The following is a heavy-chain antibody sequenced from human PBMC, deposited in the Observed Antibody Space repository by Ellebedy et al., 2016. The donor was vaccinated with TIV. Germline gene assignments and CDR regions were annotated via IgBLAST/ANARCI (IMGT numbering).Heavy chain of an antibody. D-gene: IGHD4-17*01. Sequence: GGSLRLXXAGSGFTFSRYWMSWVRQAPGKGLEWVANIKQDGSEKYYVDSVKGRFIISRDNAKNSLYLQMNSLRAEDTAVYYCARDYGDYVHDSWGQGTLVTVSS. CDR2: IKQDGSEK. J-gene: IGHJ4*02. CDR3: ARDYGDYVHDS. CDR1: GFTFSRYW. V-gene: IGHV3-7*01.